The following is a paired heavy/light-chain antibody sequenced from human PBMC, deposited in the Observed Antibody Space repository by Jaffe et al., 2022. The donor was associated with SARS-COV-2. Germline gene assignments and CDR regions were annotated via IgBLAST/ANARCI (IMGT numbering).Light chain of an antibody. CDR3: SSYTSSSTLV. J-gene: IGLJ2*01. CDR2: DVT. CDR1: SSDVGGYNY. V-gene: IGLV2-14*01. Sequence: QSALPQPASVSGSPGQSITISCTGTSSDVGGYNYVSWYQQHPGKAPKLVIYDVTSRPSGVSNRFSGSKSGNTASLTISGLQAEDEADYYCSSYTSSSTLVFGGGTKLTVL.
Heavy chain of an antibody. V-gene: IGHV7-4-1*02. J-gene: IGHJ5*02. Sequence: QVQLVQSGSELKKPGASVKVSCTAYGYTFTSYAMNWVRQAPGQGLEWMGWINTNTGNPTYAQAFTGRFVFSLDTSVSTAYLQISSLKAEDTAVYYCARDRGGWFGDLPLTFAPWGQGTLVTVSS. CDR2: INTNTGNP. CDR1: GYTFTSYA. CDR3: ARDRGGWFGDLPLTFAP. D-gene: IGHD3-10*01.